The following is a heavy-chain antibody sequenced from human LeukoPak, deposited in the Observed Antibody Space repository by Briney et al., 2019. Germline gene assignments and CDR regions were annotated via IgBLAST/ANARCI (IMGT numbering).Heavy chain of an antibody. CDR2: ITPIIDSA. Sequence: SVKVSCKTFGGTFGSHIFSWVRQAPGQGLEWMGKITPIIDSAKYSQKFRDRLTITGDSSTGTAYMELSSLTPEDTALYYCTRVNLRGSQYNWLDPWGQGTLVIVSS. CDR1: GGTFGSHI. CDR3: TRVNLRGSQYNWLDP. D-gene: IGHD1-26*01. J-gene: IGHJ5*02. V-gene: IGHV1-69*08.